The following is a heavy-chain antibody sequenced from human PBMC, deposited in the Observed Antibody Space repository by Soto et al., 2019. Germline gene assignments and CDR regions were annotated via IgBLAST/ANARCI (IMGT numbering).Heavy chain of an antibody. CDR2: ISYDGSNK. D-gene: IGHD1-20*01. CDR3: AKGLTGITGTLDY. Sequence: GGSLRLSCAASGFTFSSYGMHWVRQAPGKGLEWVAVISYDGSNKYYADSVKGRFTISRDNSKNTLYLQMNSLRAEDTAVYYCAKGLTGITGTLDYWGQGTLVTVSS. V-gene: IGHV3-30*18. CDR1: GFTFSSYG. J-gene: IGHJ4*02.